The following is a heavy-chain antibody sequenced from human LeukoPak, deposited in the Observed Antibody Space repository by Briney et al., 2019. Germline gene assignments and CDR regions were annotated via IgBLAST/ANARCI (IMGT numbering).Heavy chain of an antibody. CDR3: ARPSSCWDTYYYYMDV. CDR2: IHAGNGNT. V-gene: IGHV1-3*01. Sequence: ASVKVSCKASGYTFTNYAMHWLRQAPGQRLEWMGWIHAGNGNTKYSQKFQGRVTITRDISASTAYMELSSLRSEDTAVYYCARPSSCWDTYYYYMDVWGKGTTVTVSS. J-gene: IGHJ6*03. CDR1: GYTFTNYA. D-gene: IGHD6-13*01.